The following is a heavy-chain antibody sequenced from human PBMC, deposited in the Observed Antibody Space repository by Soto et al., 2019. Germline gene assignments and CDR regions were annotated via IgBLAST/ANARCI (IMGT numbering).Heavy chain of an antibody. CDR3: ARVERGTVTTVVDAFDI. CDR2: MSHSGGT. V-gene: IGHV4-34*01. D-gene: IGHD1-1*01. CDR1: GGFVSSGSYY. Sequence: QVQLQQWGAGLLKPSETLSLTCAVYGGFVSSGSYYWSWIRQPPGKGLEWIGEMSHSGGTHFNPSVKGRFTISVDTSKNQFSLKMSSVTASDTALYYCARVERGTVTTVVDAFDIWGPGTMVTVSS. J-gene: IGHJ3*02.